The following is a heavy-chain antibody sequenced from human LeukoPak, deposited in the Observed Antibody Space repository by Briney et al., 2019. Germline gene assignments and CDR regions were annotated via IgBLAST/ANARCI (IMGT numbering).Heavy chain of an antibody. CDR1: GFTFSSYW. CDR2: IKQDGSEK. Sequence: GGSLRLSCAASGFTFSSYWMSWVRQAPGKGLEWVANIKQDGSEKYYVDSVKGRFTISRDNAKNSLYLQMNSLRAEDTAVYYCARVPITLAGTKDAKYFQHWGQGTLVTVSS. J-gene: IGHJ1*01. D-gene: IGHD6-19*01. V-gene: IGHV3-7*01. CDR3: ARVPITLAGTKDAKYFQH.